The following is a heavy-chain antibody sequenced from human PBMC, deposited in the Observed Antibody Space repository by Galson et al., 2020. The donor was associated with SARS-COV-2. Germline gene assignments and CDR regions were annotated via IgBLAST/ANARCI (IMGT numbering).Heavy chain of an antibody. D-gene: IGHD6-19*01. V-gene: IGHV4-4*09. CDR3: VRTGADTSGWQFFDY. CDR1: GASITTHY. Sequence: SETLSLTCSVSGASITTHYWNWIRQSPGKGLEWIGHIYSSGSTNFNPSLKSRVTMSVDTSKNQFSLNLSSVTAADTAVYYCVRTGADTSGWQFFDYWGQGTLVTVSS. J-gene: IGHJ4*02. CDR2: IYSSGST.